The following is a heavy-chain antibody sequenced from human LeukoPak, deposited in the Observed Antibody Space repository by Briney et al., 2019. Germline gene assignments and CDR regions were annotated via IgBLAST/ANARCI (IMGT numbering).Heavy chain of an antibody. CDR2: IYTSGST. J-gene: IGHJ4*02. Sequence: SETLSLTCTVSGGSISSSSYYWSWIRQPAGKGLEWIGRIYTSGSTNYNPSLKSRVTMSVDTSKNQFSLKLSSVTAADTAVYYCARVRTGSGSYYVDYWGQGTLVTVSS. V-gene: IGHV4-61*02. D-gene: IGHD1-26*01. CDR1: GGSISSSSYY. CDR3: ARVRTGSGSYYVDY.